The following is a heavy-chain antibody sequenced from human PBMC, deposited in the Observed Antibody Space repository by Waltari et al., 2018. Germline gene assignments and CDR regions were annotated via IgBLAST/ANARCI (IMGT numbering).Heavy chain of an antibody. J-gene: IGHJ3*01. D-gene: IGHD4-4*01. CDR2: ITAGSSFI. V-gene: IGHV3-21*02. Sequence: EVQLVESGGGLVKPGGSLSLSCASSGFKFTGYKIDWVRQAPGKGLEWVSSITAGSSFIDYAASVKGRFTISRDNAKNTLYLQMNSLRVEDTATYYCAKDGDYSLPGYDAFDVWGQGTVVTVSS. CDR1: GFKFTGYK. CDR3: AKDGDYSLPGYDAFDV.